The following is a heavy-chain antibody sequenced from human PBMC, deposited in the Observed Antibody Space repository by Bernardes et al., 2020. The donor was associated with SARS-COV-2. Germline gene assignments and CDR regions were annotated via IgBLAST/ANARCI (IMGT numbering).Heavy chain of an antibody. CDR1: GGSFSGYY. CDR3: ARIRRVSPPGPTVDIVATISRGLFDP. D-gene: IGHD5-12*01. V-gene: IGHV4-34*01. CDR2: INHSGST. Sequence: SETLSLTCAVYGGSFSGYYWSWIRQPPGKGLEWIGEINHSGSTNYNPSLKSRVTISVDTSKNQFSLKLSSVTAADTAVYYCARIRRVSPPGPTVDIVATISRGLFDPWGQGTLVTVSS. J-gene: IGHJ5*02.